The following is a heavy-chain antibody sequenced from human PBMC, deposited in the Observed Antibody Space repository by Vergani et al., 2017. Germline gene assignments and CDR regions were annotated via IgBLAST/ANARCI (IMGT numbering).Heavy chain of an antibody. V-gene: IGHV3-23*01. CDR2: ISGSGGNT. CDR1: GFTFSSYA. CDR3: AKARDPNCKGGNCYSYYYGLDL. J-gene: IGHJ6*02. D-gene: IGHD2-21*01. Sequence: EVQLLESGGGLVQPGGSLRLSCAASGFTFSSYAMSWVRQAPGKGLEWVSAISGSGGNTFYTDSVTGRFTISRDNSKDTLYLQMNSLRVEDTAIYYCAKARDPNCKGGNCYSYYYGLDLWGQGTTVTVSS.